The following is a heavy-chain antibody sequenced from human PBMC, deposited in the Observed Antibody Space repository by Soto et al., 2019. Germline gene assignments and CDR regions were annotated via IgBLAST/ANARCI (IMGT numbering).Heavy chain of an antibody. V-gene: IGHV1-18*01. J-gene: IGHJ4*02. Sequence: QVQLVQSGAEVKKPGASVKVSCKASGYSFTSYGISWVRQAPGQGLDWMGWINPYNGNTNYAQKLQGRVTMTTDTSTNTAYMVLRSLRSDDTAVYYCASDWFGTEYWGQGTLVTVSA. CDR1: GYSFTSYG. CDR3: ASDWFGTEY. D-gene: IGHD3-16*01. CDR2: INPYNGNT.